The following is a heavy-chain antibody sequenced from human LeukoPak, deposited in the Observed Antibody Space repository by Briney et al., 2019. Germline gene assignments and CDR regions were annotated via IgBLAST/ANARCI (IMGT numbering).Heavy chain of an antibody. CDR3: AKVDVKVATIPPIFDY. CDR1: RFTFSNYS. Sequence: GGSLRLSCAASRFTFSNYSMNWVRQAPGKGLEWVSSITSSSTYIYYADSVEGRFTISRDNAKNSLYLQMNSLRAEDTAVYYCAKVDVKVATIPPIFDYWGQGTLVTVSS. V-gene: IGHV3-21*04. CDR2: ITSSSTYI. D-gene: IGHD5-12*01. J-gene: IGHJ4*02.